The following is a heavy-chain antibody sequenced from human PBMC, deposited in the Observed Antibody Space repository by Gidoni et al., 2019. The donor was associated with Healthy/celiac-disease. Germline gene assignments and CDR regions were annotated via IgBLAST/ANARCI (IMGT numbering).Heavy chain of an antibody. D-gene: IGHD3-16*01. V-gene: IGHV3-7*01. Sequence: EVQLVESGGGLVQPGGSLRLSCAASGFPFRSYWMSWVRQAPGKGLEWVANIKQDGSEKYYVDAVKGRFTISRDNAKNSLYLQMNSLRAEDTAVYYCARDRAYLGWFDPWGQGTLVTVSS. CDR3: ARDRAYLGWFDP. CDR1: GFPFRSYW. J-gene: IGHJ5*02. CDR2: IKQDGSEK.